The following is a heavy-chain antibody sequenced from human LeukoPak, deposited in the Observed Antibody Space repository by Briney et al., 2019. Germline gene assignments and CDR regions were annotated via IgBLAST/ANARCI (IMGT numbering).Heavy chain of an antibody. CDR3: TRGLAAAYDYNWFDS. CDR1: GGSISDYY. J-gene: IGHJ5*01. CDR2: INASGTT. D-gene: IGHD5-12*01. V-gene: IGHV4-4*07. Sequence: SETLSLTCSVSGGSISDYYWTWIRQPAGKGLEWIGRINASGTTRYNPSLKSRLAMSVDTSKNQFSLKLTSVTAADTVVYFCTRGLAAAYDYNWFDSWGQGTLVTVSS.